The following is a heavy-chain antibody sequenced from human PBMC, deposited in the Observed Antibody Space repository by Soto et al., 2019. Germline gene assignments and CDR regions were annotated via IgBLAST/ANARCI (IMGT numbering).Heavy chain of an antibody. J-gene: IGHJ4*02. Sequence: PSETLSLTCTVSGGSISSYYWSWIRQPPGKGLEWIGYISYGGSTSYNPSLKSRVTISVDTSKNQFSLKLTSVTAADTAVYYCATTVFPTSGGYYDSSGPTGPSGFDYWGQGTLVTVSS. V-gene: IGHV4-59*12. CDR1: GGSISSYY. CDR2: ISYGGST. CDR3: ATTVFPTSGGYYDSSGPTGPSGFDY. D-gene: IGHD3-22*01.